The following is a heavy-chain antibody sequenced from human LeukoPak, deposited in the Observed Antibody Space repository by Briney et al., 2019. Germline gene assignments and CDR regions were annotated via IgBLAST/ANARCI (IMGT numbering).Heavy chain of an antibody. D-gene: IGHD6-13*01. CDR2: IRQDGREK. CDR3: ARDASSSWVTPDY. CDR1: GFTFNAYC. Sequence: GGSLRLSCAASGFTFNAYCMTWVRQAPGKGLEWVANIRQDGREKYYVDSVKGRFTISRDNAKNSLYLRMNSLRAEDTAVYYCARDASSSWVTPDYWGQGTLVTVSS. J-gene: IGHJ4*02. V-gene: IGHV3-7*03.